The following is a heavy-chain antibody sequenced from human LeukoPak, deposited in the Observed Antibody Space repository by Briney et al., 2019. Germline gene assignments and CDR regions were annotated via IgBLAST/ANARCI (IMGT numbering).Heavy chain of an antibody. D-gene: IGHD6-13*01. Sequence: SVKVSCKASGGTFSSYAISWVRHAPGQGLEWMGGIIPIFGTANYAQKFQGRVTITADESTSTAYMELSSLRSEDTAVYYCAREGEEQQLALYYFDYWGQGTLVTASS. CDR1: GGTFSSYA. CDR2: IIPIFGTA. J-gene: IGHJ4*02. V-gene: IGHV1-69*01. CDR3: AREGEEQQLALYYFDY.